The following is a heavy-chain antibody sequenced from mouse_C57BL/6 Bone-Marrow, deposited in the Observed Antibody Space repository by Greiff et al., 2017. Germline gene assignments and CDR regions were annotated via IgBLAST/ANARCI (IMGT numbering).Heavy chain of an antibody. CDR1: GFTFSDYG. CDR2: ISNLAYSI. CDR3: ARGYYDAMDY. Sequence: EVKVEESGGGLVQPGGSLKLSCAASGFTFSDYGMAWVRQAPRKGPEWVAFISNLAYSIYYADTVTGRFTISRENAKNTLYLEMSSLRSEDTAMYYCARGYYDAMDYWGQGTSVTVSS. J-gene: IGHJ4*01. V-gene: IGHV5-15*04. D-gene: IGHD2-2*01.